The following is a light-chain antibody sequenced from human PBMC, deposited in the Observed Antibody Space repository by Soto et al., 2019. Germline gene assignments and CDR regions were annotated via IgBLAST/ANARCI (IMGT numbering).Light chain of an antibody. J-gene: IGKJ3*01. V-gene: IGKV1-39*01. CDR1: QSISSY. CDR2: AAS. Sequence: DIQMTQSPSSLSASVGVRVTITCRESQSISSYLNWYQQKPGKAPKLLIYAASSLQSGIPSSFSGSGSGTDFTLTISSLQPEDFATYYCQQSYSTLTFGPGTKVDIK. CDR3: QQSYSTLT.